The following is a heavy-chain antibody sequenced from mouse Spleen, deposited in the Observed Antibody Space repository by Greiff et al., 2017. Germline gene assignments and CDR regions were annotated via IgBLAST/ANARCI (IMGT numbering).Heavy chain of an antibody. J-gene: IGHJ2*01. CDR1: GFTFSSYY. Sequence: EVQLVESGGGLVKLGGSLKLSCAASGFTFSSYYMSWVRQTPEKRLEWVATISSGGGSTYYPDSVKGRFTISRDNAKNTLYLQMSSLNSEDTAVYYCARDDYFDYWGQGTTLTVSS. CDR3: ARDDYFDY. CDR2: ISSGGGST. V-gene: IGHV5-12-1*01.